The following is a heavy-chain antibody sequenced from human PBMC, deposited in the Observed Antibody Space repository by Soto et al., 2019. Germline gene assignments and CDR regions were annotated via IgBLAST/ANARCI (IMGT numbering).Heavy chain of an antibody. CDR1: GYTFTGYY. CDR3: ARDLNNGGIAYSTTY. D-gene: IGHD1-26*01. V-gene: IGHV1-2*02. CDR2: INPNSGGT. Sequence: ASVKVSCKASGYTFTGYYVHWVRQAPGQGLEWMGCINPNSGGTNYAQKFQGRVTMTRDTSISTAYMELSRLRSDDTAEYYCARDLNNGGIAYSTTYWGQGTRVTVFS. J-gene: IGHJ4*02.